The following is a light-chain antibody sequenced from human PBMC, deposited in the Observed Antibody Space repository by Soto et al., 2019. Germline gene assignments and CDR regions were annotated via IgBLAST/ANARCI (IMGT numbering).Light chain of an antibody. V-gene: IGLV1-40*01. CDR3: QSYDSSLSGYV. CDR1: SSNIGAGYD. Sequence: QSVLTQPPSVSVAPGQRVTISCTGKSSNIGAGYDVHWYQQLPGSSPQLLIYGNSNRPSGVSYRFSGSKSGTSASLAITGLQAEDEADYYCQSYDSSLSGYVFGTGTKVTVL. J-gene: IGLJ1*01. CDR2: GNS.